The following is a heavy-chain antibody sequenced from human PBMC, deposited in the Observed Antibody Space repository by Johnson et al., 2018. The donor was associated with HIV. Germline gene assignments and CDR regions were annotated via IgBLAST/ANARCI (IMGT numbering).Heavy chain of an antibody. J-gene: IGHJ3*02. V-gene: IGHV3-74*01. CDR3: ARDGLYSSPWDAFDM. D-gene: IGHD6-13*01. CDR1: GFTFSSYW. Sequence: VQLVESGGGLVQPGGSLRLSCVVSGFTFSSYWMHWVRQAPGKGLVWVSHINSAGSSTGYADSVKGRFTISRDNAKNSLYLQMNSLRAEDTAVYYCARDGLYSSPWDAFDMWGQGTVVTVSS. CDR2: INSAGSST.